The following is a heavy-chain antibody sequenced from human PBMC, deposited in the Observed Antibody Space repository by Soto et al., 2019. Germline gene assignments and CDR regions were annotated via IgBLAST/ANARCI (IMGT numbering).Heavy chain of an antibody. V-gene: IGHV3-21*01. D-gene: IGHD3-16*01. J-gene: IGHJ4*02. Sequence: GGSLRLSCAASGFVFSDFQFNWVRQAPGGGLEWLSSITGTSAFTEYAESIEGRFTISRDNPNKLLFLHMDNLRPEDTAVYYCARDNLAFQGAFDLWGQGTLITVSS. CDR2: ITGTSAFT. CDR1: GFVFSDFQ. CDR3: ARDNLAFQGAFDL.